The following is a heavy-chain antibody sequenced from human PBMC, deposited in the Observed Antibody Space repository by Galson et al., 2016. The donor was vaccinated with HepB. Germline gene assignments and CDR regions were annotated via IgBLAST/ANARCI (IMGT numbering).Heavy chain of an antibody. CDR3: AKLHEFCPPVGCSVDY. V-gene: IGHV3-30*18. D-gene: IGHD3-10*02. Sequence: SLRLSCAGSGFLFRGYGMHWVRQAPGKGLEWVAADSMDGRRKFYSDSVRGRFTISRDNSNNMLFLQMDSLRPDDTAVYYCAKLHEFCPPVGCSVDYWGQGTLVSVSS. J-gene: IGHJ4*02. CDR2: DSMDGRRK. CDR1: GFLFRGYG.